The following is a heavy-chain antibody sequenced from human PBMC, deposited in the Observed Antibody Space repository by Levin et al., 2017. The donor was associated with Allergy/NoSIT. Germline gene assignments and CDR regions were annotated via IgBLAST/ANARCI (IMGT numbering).Heavy chain of an antibody. V-gene: IGHV3-9*01. D-gene: IGHD6-13*01. Sequence: PGGSLRLSCAASGFTFDDYAMHWVRQAPGKGLEWVSGISWNSGSIGYADSVKGRFTISRDNAKNSLYLQMNSLRAEDTALYYCAKGRGIAAAVPDAFDIWGQGTMVTVSS. CDR2: ISWNSGSI. J-gene: IGHJ3*02. CDR1: GFTFDDYA. CDR3: AKGRGIAAAVPDAFDI.